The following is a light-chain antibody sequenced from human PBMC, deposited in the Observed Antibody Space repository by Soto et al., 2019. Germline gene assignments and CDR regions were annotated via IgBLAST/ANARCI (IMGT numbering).Light chain of an antibody. CDR2: AAS. CDR1: QSISNY. CDR3: QQSYSNPRT. J-gene: IGKJ1*01. V-gene: IGKV1-39*01. Sequence: DIQMTQSPSSLSASVGDRVTITCRASQSISNYLNWYQQRPVKAPKLLIYAASSLHSGVPSRFSGSGSGTDFALTVSSLQPEDFATYYCQQSYSNPRTFGQGTKVEIK.